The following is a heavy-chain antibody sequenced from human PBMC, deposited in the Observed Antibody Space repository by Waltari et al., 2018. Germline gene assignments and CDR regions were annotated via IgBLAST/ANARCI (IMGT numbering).Heavy chain of an antibody. CDR2: VDYNGDT. CDR3: AKHGITTTNWSKTSHSWFGP. CDR1: GDSINSDIYY. D-gene: IGHD1-1*01. Sequence: QLQLLESGPGLVKPSETLSLTCAVSGDSINSDIYYWAWIRQPPGKGLEWIGSVDYNGDTYYHPSLKSRGTISADASRNRFSLGLSSVTAADTGFYYCAKHGITTTNWSKTSHSWFGPWGQGILVTVSS. J-gene: IGHJ5*02. V-gene: IGHV4-39*02.